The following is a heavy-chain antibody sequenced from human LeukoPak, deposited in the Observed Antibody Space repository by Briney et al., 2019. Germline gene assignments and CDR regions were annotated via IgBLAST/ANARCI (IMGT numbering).Heavy chain of an antibody. CDR3: ARQAVAGRKAFDI. J-gene: IGHJ3*02. CDR2: IYYGGST. V-gene: IGHV4-59*08. Sequence: SETLSLTCTVSGGSISSYYWSWIRQPPGKGLEWIGYIYYGGSTNYNPSLKSRVTISVDTSKNQFSLKLSSVTAADTAVYYCARQAVAGRKAFDIWGQGTMVTVSS. CDR1: GGSISSYY. D-gene: IGHD6-19*01.